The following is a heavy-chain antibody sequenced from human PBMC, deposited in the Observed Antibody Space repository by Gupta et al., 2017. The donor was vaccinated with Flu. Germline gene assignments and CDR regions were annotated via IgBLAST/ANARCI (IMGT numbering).Heavy chain of an antibody. CDR3: AKGASYVLLGDY. Sequence: EVQLLESGGRSVQPGGSLSLPCAASGFTFSSHSMSWVRQAPGKGLEWVSSISNGGDFIFYADSGKGRFKVSRDNSRSTLYLQMNSPRAEDTAVYYCAKGASYVLLGDYWGQGSLVTVSS. CDR2: ISNGGDFI. J-gene: IGHJ4*02. CDR1: GFTFSSHS. V-gene: IGHV3-23*01. D-gene: IGHD5-18*01.